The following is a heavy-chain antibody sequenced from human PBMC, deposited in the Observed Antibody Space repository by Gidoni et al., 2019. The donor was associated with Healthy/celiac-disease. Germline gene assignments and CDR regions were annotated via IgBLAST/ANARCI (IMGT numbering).Heavy chain of an antibody. J-gene: IGHJ6*02. CDR3: AKDRIGYSYGRNYYYYGMDV. CDR2: ST. V-gene: IGHV3-23*01. D-gene: IGHD5-18*01. Sequence: STYYADSVKGRFTISRDNSKNTLYLQMNRLRAEDTAVYYCAKDRIGYSYGRNYYYYGMDVWGQGTTVTVSS.